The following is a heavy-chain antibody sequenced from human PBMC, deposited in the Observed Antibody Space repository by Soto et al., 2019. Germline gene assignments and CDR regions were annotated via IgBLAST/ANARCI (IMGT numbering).Heavy chain of an antibody. D-gene: IGHD4-17*01. V-gene: IGHV3-73*02. J-gene: IGHJ6*02. CDR3: TRNGDYVWGTAV. Sequence: EVQLVESGGGLVQPGGSLKLSCAASEFTFSDSGMHWVRQASGKGLEWVGRIRTKANSYATDYAASVKVRFAISRDNAKNTTYLQMNSRKAEDTAVYYCTRNGDYVWGTAVGGQGTTVTVS. CDR1: EFTFSDSG. CDR2: IRTKANSYAT.